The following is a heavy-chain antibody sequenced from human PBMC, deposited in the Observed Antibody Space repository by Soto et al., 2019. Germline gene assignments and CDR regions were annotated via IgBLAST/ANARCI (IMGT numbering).Heavy chain of an antibody. J-gene: IGHJ4*02. V-gene: IGHV3-23*01. Sequence: EVQLLESGGGLVQPGGSLRLSCVASGFTFSSSVMNWVRQAPGRGLEWVSGISGSGSSTDYADSVRGRFTISRDNSKNTLYLQMSSLGAADTALYYCAKGAGGSGPIRLDYWGQGTLVSVSS. D-gene: IGHD3-10*01. CDR1: GFTFSSSV. CDR2: ISGSGSST. CDR3: AKGAGGSGPIRLDY.